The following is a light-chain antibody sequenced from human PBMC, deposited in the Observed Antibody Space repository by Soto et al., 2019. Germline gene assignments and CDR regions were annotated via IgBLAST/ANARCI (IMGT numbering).Light chain of an antibody. CDR3: HQVYTYPRT. CDR1: QGVRGY. Sequence: IQLTQSPSSLSASVGDRVTITCRASQGVRGYLAWFQQRPGKAPKLLIFGASILQNGVPARFSGGGFGTEFTLTITSLQPEDFATYYCHQVYTYPRTFGQGTKVEIK. CDR2: GAS. J-gene: IGKJ1*01. V-gene: IGKV1-9*01.